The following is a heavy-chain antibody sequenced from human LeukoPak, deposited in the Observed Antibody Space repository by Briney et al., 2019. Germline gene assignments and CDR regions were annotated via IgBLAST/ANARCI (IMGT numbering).Heavy chain of an antibody. CDR1: GGTFSSYA. J-gene: IGHJ3*02. V-gene: IGHV1-69*04. CDR3: ARGRDGYNDAFDI. CDR2: IIPILGIA. Sequence: SVKVSCKASGGTFSSYAVSWVRPAPGQGLEWMGRIIPILGIANYAQKFQGRVTITADKSTSTAYMELSSLRSEDTAVYYCARGRDGYNDAFDIWGQGTMVTVSS. D-gene: IGHD5-12*01.